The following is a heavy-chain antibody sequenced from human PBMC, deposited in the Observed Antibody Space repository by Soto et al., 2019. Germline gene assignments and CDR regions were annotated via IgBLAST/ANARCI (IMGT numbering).Heavy chain of an antibody. D-gene: IGHD3-3*01. V-gene: IGHV4-61*01. CDR3: ARDFAYFDS. J-gene: IGHJ4*02. Sequence: ETLCLNGAVSGASFKSGSYSGSWIRQPPGKGLEWIGYVYHTGRTSYNPSLKSRVSISMDTSKNQFSLNLDSVNAADTAVYFCARDFAYFDSWGQGTLVTVYS. CDR2: VYHTGRT. CDR1: GASFKSGSYS.